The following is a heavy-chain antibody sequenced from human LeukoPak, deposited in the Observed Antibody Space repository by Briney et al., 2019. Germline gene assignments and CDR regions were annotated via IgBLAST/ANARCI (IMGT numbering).Heavy chain of an antibody. CDR3: AREGGPYRPLDY. Sequence: SETLSLTCGVSGGSISNTNWWTWVRQPPGKGLEWIGEVNLQGSTNYNPSPKSRVAISVDKSENHISLKLTTVTAADTAVYYCAREGGPYRPLDYSGQGTLVTVAS. J-gene: IGHJ4*02. V-gene: IGHV4-4*02. CDR1: GGSISNTNW. CDR2: VNLQGST.